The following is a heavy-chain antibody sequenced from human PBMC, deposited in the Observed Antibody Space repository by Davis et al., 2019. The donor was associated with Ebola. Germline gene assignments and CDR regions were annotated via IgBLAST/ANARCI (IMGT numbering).Heavy chain of an antibody. CDR1: GFTFSSYS. Sequence: PGGSLRLSCAASGFTFSSYSMNWVRQAPGKGLEWVSSISSSSSYIYYADSVKGRFTISRDNAKNSLYLQMNSLRAEDTAVYYCARDVTIFGVVPDYWGQGTLVTVSS. CDR2: ISSSSSYI. J-gene: IGHJ4*02. V-gene: IGHV3-21*01. CDR3: ARDVTIFGVVPDY. D-gene: IGHD3-3*01.